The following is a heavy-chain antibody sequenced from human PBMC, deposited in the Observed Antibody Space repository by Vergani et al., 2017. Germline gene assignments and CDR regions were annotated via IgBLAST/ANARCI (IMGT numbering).Heavy chain of an antibody. D-gene: IGHD3-10*01. CDR3: AKTGDGLIDY. V-gene: IGHV3-30*18. Sequence: QVQLVESGGGVVQPGRSLRLSCAASGFTFSSYGMHWVRQAPGKGLEWVAVISYDGSNKYYADSVKGRFTISRDNSKNTLYLQMNSLRAEDTAVYYCAKTGDGLIDYWGQGTLVTVSS. CDR2: ISYDGSNK. J-gene: IGHJ4*02. CDR1: GFTFSSYG.